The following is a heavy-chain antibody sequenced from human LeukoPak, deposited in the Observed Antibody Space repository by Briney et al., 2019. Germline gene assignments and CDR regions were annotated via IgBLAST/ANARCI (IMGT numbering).Heavy chain of an antibody. CDR3: ARGKGYYGSGSSFDY. CDR1: GGTFSSYA. CDR2: ISYDGSNT. Sequence: SCKASGGTFSSYAISWVRQAPGEGLEWVALISYDGSNTYYADSVRGRFTISRDDSKNTLFLQMNNLRAEDTAVYYCARGKGYYGSGSSFDYWAQGTLVTVSS. V-gene: IGHV3-30*04. J-gene: IGHJ4*02. D-gene: IGHD3-10*01.